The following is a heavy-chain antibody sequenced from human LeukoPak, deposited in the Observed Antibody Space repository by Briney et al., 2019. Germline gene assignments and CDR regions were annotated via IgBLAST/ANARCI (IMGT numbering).Heavy chain of an antibody. Sequence: SETLSLTCTVSGGSITIGAYFWGWVRQPPGKGLEWLGTFYYSGSTYYNPSLRSRVTMSVDTSMNQFSLKLNSVTAADTAIYYCARGPTGSGAFDIWGQGTMVTVSS. CDR3: ARGPTGSGAFDI. CDR1: GGSITIGAYF. D-gene: IGHD7-27*01. CDR2: FYYSGST. J-gene: IGHJ3*02. V-gene: IGHV4-39*01.